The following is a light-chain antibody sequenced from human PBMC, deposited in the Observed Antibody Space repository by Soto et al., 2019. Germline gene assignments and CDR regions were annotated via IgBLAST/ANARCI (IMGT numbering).Light chain of an antibody. CDR3: QQYFDVPFT. CDR2: WAS. J-gene: IGKJ4*01. V-gene: IGKV4-1*01. CDR1: RSVLYKSNNKNH. Sequence: DIVMTQSPDSLAVSLGERATMNCKCSRSVLYKSNNKNHLAWYQQKPGQPPQLIIYWASTRESGVPERFSGSRSGTDFTLTISSLEAEDVAFYWCQQYFDVPFTFGGGTKVDIK.